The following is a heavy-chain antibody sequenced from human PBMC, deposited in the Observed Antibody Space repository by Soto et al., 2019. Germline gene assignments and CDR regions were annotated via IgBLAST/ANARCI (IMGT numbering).Heavy chain of an antibody. Sequence: DVQLMESGGCLVQPGGSLRLSCAASGFTFSYYWMTWVRQAPGKGLEWVAHIRSDGGEEHYVDSVKGRFSVSTDNAQESLYLQMSSPGIEDTAVYYCARDSTDRDSSFSYEVSYISGQGTMVTGSS. CDR2: IRSDGGEE. CDR3: ARDSTDRDSSFSYEVSYI. J-gene: IGHJ3*02. CDR1: GFTFSYYW. D-gene: IGHD3-22*01. V-gene: IGHV3-7*05.